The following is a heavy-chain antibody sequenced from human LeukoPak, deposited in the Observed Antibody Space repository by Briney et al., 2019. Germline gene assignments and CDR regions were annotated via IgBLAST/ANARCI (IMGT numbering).Heavy chain of an antibody. D-gene: IGHD4-23*01. CDR3: ARHFPDYGGNPYSFDY. Sequence: KPSETLSLTCTVSGGSISSSSYYWGWIRQPPGKGLEWIGSIYYSGSTYYNPSLKSRVTISVDTSKNQFSLKLSSVTAADTAVYYCARHFPDYGGNPYSFDYTGEGTLVTVSS. J-gene: IGHJ4*02. V-gene: IGHV4-39*01. CDR1: GGSISSSSYY. CDR2: IYYSGST.